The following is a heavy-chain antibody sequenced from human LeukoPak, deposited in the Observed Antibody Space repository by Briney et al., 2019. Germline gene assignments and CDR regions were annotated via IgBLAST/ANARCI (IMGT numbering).Heavy chain of an antibody. CDR1: GYTFTSYG. J-gene: IGHJ6*02. CDR2: INAGNGNT. V-gene: IGHV1-3*01. Sequence: ASVKVSCKASGYTFTSYGISWVRQAPGQRLEWMGWINAGNGNTKYSQKFQGRVTITRDTSASTAYMELSSLRSEDTAVYYCAREAQHSGTLWFGNYYYGMDVWGQGTTVTVSS. CDR3: AREAQHSGTLWFGNYYYGMDV. D-gene: IGHD3-10*01.